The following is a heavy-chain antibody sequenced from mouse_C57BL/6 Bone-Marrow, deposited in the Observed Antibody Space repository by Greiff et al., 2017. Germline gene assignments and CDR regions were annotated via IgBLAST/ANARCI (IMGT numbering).Heavy chain of an antibody. J-gene: IGHJ2*01. Sequence: VQLQQSGPELVKPGASVKISCKASGYTFTDYYMNWVKQSHGKSLEWIGDINPNNGGTSYNQKFKGKATLTVDKSSSTAYMELRSLTSEDSAVYYCARPLLLRYPDYWGQGTTLTVSS. CDR3: ARPLLLRYPDY. V-gene: IGHV1-26*01. D-gene: IGHD1-1*01. CDR1: GYTFTDYY. CDR2: INPNNGGT.